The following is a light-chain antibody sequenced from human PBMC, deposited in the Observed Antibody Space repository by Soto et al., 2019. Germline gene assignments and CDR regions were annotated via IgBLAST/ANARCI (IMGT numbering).Light chain of an antibody. CDR1: SSNIGSNP. CDR3: VTWDDSLHGPV. J-gene: IGLJ2*01. CDR2: SNT. V-gene: IGLV1-44*01. Sequence: QSVLTQPPSASGTPGQRVTISCSGSSSNIGSNPVNWYQQFPGTAPKLLIYSNTQRPSGVPDRFSGSKSGTSASLAISGLQSDDEFDYHCVTWDDSLHGPVFGGGTKLTVL.